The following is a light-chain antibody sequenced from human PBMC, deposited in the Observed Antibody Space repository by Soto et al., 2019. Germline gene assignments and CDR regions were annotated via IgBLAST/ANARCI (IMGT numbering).Light chain of an antibody. CDR3: SSYAGSSNV. CDR2: EVN. V-gene: IGLV2-8*01. Sequence: QSALTQPPSASGSPGQSVDISCTGTSSDVGGYNYVSWYQQHPGKAPKLMLYEVNKRPSVVTDXFSGSKSXNPASLTVSGLQAEDEADYYCSSYAGSSNVFGTGTKVTVL. CDR1: SSDVGGYNY. J-gene: IGLJ1*01.